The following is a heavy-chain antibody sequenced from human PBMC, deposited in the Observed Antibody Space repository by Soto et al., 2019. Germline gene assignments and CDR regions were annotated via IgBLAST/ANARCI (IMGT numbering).Heavy chain of an antibody. CDR1: GYTFTNYG. CDR3: ARGGRYSSSSDLTY. CDR2: ISADSGDT. J-gene: IGHJ4*02. V-gene: IGHV1-18*04. Sequence: QVQLVQSGPEVKKPGASVKVSCTPSGYTFTNYGVNWVRQAPGQGLEWMEWISADSGDTKYAQKFQGRVTMTTDTSTRTAYMELRSLRFDDSAVYYCARGGRYSSSSDLTYWGQGTLVTVSS. D-gene: IGHD6-6*01.